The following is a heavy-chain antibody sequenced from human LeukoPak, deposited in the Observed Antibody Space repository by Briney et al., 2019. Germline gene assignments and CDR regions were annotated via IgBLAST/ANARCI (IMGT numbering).Heavy chain of an antibody. J-gene: IGHJ5*02. V-gene: IGHV3-23*01. CDR2: ISASGGTT. D-gene: IGHD2-2*01. CDR3: AKAQSKVAPAARMFDP. CDR1: GFIFSSYA. Sequence: GGSLRLSCAASGFIFSSYAMSWVRQAPGKGLEWVSTISASGGTTYYADSVKGRFTISRDNSKNTLYLQMNSLRAEDTAVYYCAKAQSKVAPAARMFDPWGQGTLVTVSS.